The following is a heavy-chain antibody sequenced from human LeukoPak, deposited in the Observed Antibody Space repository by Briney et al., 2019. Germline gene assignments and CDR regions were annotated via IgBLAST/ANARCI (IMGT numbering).Heavy chain of an antibody. CDR3: VRDPSGSGFAFDS. J-gene: IGHJ4*02. CDR1: GFTFRSHA. Sequence: PGGSLRLSCVGSGFTFRSHAMSWVRQAPEKGLEFVSGIYENGGTTYYADSVKGRFSISRDNSEDTLYLQMNSLRAEDTAVYYCVRDPSGSGFAFDSWGQGALVTVSS. CDR2: IYENGGTT. D-gene: IGHD1-1*01. V-gene: IGHV3-23*01.